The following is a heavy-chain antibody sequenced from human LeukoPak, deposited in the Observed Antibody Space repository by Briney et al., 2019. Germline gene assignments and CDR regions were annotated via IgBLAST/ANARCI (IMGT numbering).Heavy chain of an antibody. CDR2: IRSKANSYAT. J-gene: IGHJ6*02. D-gene: IGHD6-19*01. V-gene: IGHV3-73*01. Sequence: GGSQRLSCAASGFTFSGSAMHWVRQASGKGLEWVGRIRSKANSYATAYAASVKGRFTISRDDSKNTAYLQMNSLKTEDTAVYYCTRGPIAVAGLGMDVWGQGTTVTVSS. CDR1: GFTFSGSA. CDR3: TRGPIAVAGLGMDV.